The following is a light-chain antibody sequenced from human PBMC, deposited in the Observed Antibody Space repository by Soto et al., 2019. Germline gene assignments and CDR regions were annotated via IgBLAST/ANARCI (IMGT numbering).Light chain of an antibody. V-gene: IGKV3-15*01. CDR1: QTVSSK. Sequence: EIVMTQSPATLSVSPGERATLSCRASQTVSSKLAWYQQKPGQAPRLLLFGASTRSTGIPARFSGSGSGTEFTLTISSLQSQDFAVYYCQQYSSWPWTFGQGTKVEIK. CDR3: QQYSSWPWT. J-gene: IGKJ1*01. CDR2: GAS.